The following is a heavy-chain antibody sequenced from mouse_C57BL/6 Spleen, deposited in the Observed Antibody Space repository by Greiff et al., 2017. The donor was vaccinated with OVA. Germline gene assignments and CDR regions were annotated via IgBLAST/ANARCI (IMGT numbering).Heavy chain of an antibody. CDR1: GYTFTSYW. Sequence: QVQLQQPGAELVKPGASVKLSCKASGYTFTSYWMQWVKQRPGQGLEWIGEIDPSDSYTNYNQKFKGKATLTVDTSSSTAYMQLSSLTSEDSAVYYCATKSGYWFAYWGQGTLVTVSA. CDR3: ATKSGYWFAY. J-gene: IGHJ3*01. CDR2: IDPSDSYT. V-gene: IGHV1-50*01.